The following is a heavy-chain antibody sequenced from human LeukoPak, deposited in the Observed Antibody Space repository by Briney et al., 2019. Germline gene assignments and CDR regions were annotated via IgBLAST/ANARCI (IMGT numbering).Heavy chain of an antibody. V-gene: IGHV1-24*01. CDR3: ASSGRFLEWFPHY. CDR2: FDPEDGET. CDR1: GYTLTELS. J-gene: IGHJ4*02. D-gene: IGHD3-3*01. Sequence: GASVKVSCKVSGYTLTELSMHWVRQAPGKGLEWRGGFDPEDGETIYAQKFQGRVTMTEDTSTDTAYMELSSLRSEDTAVYYCASSGRFLEWFPHYWGQGTLVTVSS.